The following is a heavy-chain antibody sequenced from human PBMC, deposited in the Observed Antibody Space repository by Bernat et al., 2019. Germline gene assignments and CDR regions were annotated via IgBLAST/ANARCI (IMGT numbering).Heavy chain of an antibody. Sequence: QVQLVESGGGVVQPGRSLRLSCTASGFTFSSYGMHWVRQAPGKGLEWVAVIWYDGSNKYYADSVKGRFTISRDNSKNTLYLQMNSLRAEDTAVYYCARTIRRDGYNSSFDYWGQGTLVTVSS. CDR1: GFTFSSYG. CDR2: IWYDGSNK. J-gene: IGHJ4*02. CDR3: ARTIRRDGYNSSFDY. D-gene: IGHD5-12*01. V-gene: IGHV3-33*01.